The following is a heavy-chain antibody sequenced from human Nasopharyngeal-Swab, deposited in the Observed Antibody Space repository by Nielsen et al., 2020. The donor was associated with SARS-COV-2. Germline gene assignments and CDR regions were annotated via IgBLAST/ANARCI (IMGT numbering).Heavy chain of an antibody. V-gene: IGHV4-30-4*01. J-gene: IGHJ6*02. Sequence: LRLSCTVSGGSISSSSYYWSWIRQPPGKGLEWIGYIYYSGSTYYNPSLRSRVTISVDTSKNQFSLKLYSVTAADTAVYYCAREGDFWEGYYYYYGMDVWGQGTTVTVSS. CDR1: GGSISSSSYY. CDR2: IYYSGST. CDR3: AREGDFWEGYYYYYGMDV. D-gene: IGHD3-3*01.